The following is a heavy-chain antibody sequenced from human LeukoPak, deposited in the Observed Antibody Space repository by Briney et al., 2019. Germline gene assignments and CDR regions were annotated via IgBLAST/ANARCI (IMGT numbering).Heavy chain of an antibody. D-gene: IGHD2-15*01. Sequence: PGGALRLSCAASGFTFSDYYMSWVRQAPGKGVEGVSYISSRGSIIYYAHSVKGRFTISRDNAQNSLYLQMNSLRAEDTAVYYCAPGVGYCSGGSCPLLDYWGQGTLVTVSS. V-gene: IGHV3-11*01. CDR3: APGVGYCSGGSCPLLDY. J-gene: IGHJ4*02. CDR1: GFTFSDYY. CDR2: ISSRGSII.